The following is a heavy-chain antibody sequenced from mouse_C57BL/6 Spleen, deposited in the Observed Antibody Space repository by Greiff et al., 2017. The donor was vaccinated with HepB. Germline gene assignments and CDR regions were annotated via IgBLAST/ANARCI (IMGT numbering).Heavy chain of an antibody. CDR2: ISSGSSTI. CDR3: AKPAWFAY. J-gene: IGHJ3*01. V-gene: IGHV5-17*01. CDR1: GFTFSDYG. Sequence: EVKLMESGGGLVKPGGSLKLSCAASGFTFSDYGMHWVRQAPEKGLEWVAYISSGSSTIYYADTVKGRFTISRDNAKNTLFLQMTSLRSEDTAMYYCAKPAWFAYWGQGTLVTVSA.